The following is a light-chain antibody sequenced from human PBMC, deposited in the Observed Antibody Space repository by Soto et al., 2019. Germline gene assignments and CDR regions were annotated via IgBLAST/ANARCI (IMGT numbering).Light chain of an antibody. Sequence: EIVMSQSPLSLSVTPGEPASFSCRSSHSLLYSNAYNYLDWYLQKPGQSPQLLIYLGSHQASGVPDRFSGSGSGTNFTLKISRVEAEDVGVYYCMQGLENLTFGQGTRLEI. CDR3: MQGLENLT. V-gene: IGKV2-28*01. J-gene: IGKJ5*01. CDR1: HSLLYSNAYNY. CDR2: LGS.